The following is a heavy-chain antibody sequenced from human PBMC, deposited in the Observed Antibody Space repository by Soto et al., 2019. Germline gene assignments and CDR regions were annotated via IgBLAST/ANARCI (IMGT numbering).Heavy chain of an antibody. J-gene: IGHJ6*02. CDR3: AKDYGDYNFNYGMDV. CDR1: GFPFSAYA. V-gene: IGHV3-30*18. D-gene: IGHD4-17*01. Sequence: QVQLVESGGGVVQPGGSLRLSCAASGFPFSAYAMHWVRQAPGKGLEWVAVISYEGSNRFYADSVKGRFTVSRDNSKNMVYLQMNSLRGEDTAVFYCAKDYGDYNFNYGMDVWGQGTTVTVSS. CDR2: ISYEGSNR.